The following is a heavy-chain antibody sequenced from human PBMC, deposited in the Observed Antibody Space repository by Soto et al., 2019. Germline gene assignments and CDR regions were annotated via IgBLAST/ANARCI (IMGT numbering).Heavy chain of an antibody. CDR2: INHSGST. CDR3: ARVSGIYYYGMDV. CDR1: DGSFSGYC. Sequence: SETLSLTCAVYDGSFSGYCWSWIRQPPGKGLEWIGEINHSGSTNYNPSLKSRVTISVDTSKNQFSLKLSSVTAADTAVYYCARVSGIYYYGMDVWGQGTTVTVSS. D-gene: IGHD3-10*01. J-gene: IGHJ6*02. V-gene: IGHV4-34*01.